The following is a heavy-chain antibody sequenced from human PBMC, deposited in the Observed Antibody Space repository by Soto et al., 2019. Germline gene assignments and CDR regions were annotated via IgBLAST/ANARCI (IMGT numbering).Heavy chain of an antibody. V-gene: IGHV4-30-4*01. CDR2: IYYIGTS. CDR3: ATLRDGYNSFDY. CDR1: GGSISSGAYY. Sequence: SETLSLTCTVSGGSISSGAYYWTWVRQPPGRGLEWIGYIYYIGTSYYSPSLKSRVTISVDTSKNQFSLRLSSVTAADSAVYYCATLRDGYNSFDYWGHGTLVTVSS. D-gene: IGHD5-12*01. J-gene: IGHJ4*01.